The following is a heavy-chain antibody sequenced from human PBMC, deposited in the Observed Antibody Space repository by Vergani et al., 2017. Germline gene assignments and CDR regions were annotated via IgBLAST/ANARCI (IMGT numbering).Heavy chain of an antibody. CDR3: AKXLSYSTAWPHFDS. V-gene: IGHV3-15*01. Sequence: EVQPVESGGGLVKPGGSLRLSCTTSGFTFSSAWMSWVRQAPGKGLEWVARIRPKTDGETTDYAAPVKGRFTISRDSSKTVYLQMNSLRVEDTAMYFCAKXLSYSTAWPHFDSRGQGTLVTVSS. CDR1: GFTFSSAW. CDR2: IRPKTDGETT. J-gene: IGHJ4*02. D-gene: IGHD4-11*01.